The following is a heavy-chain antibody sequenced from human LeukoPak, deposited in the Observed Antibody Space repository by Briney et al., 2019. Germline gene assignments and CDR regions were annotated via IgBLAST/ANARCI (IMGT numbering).Heavy chain of an antibody. Sequence: EWMGXIYPGDSDTRYSPSFQGQVTISADKSISTAYLQWSSLKASDTAMYYCARQWWSSGSIYFDYWGQGTLVTVSS. D-gene: IGHD6-19*01. V-gene: IGHV5-51*01. CDR2: IYPGDSDT. CDR3: ARQWWSSGSIYFDY. J-gene: IGHJ4*02.